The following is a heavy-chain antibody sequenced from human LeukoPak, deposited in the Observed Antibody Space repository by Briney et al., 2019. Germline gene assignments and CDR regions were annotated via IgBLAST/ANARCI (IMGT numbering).Heavy chain of an antibody. Sequence: GGSLRLSCAACGFTFSSYVMSWVRQAPGKGLEWVSVIYSGGSTYYADSVKGRFTISRDNSKDTLYLQMNSLRAEDTAVYYCARWAAAVDYWGQGTLVTLSS. CDR3: ARWAAAVDY. D-gene: IGHD6-13*01. J-gene: IGHJ4*02. CDR1: GFTFSSYV. V-gene: IGHV3-66*01. CDR2: IYSGGST.